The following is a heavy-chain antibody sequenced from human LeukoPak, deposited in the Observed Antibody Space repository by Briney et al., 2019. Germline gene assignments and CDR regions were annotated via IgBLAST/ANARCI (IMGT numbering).Heavy chain of an antibody. CDR2: INPNSGGT. CDR1: GYTFTGYY. CDR3: ARGDNMITFGGVIAR. J-gene: IGHJ4*02. Sequence: ASVKVSCKASGYTFTGYYMHWVRQAPGQGLEWMGWINPNSGGTNYAQKFQGRVTMTRDTSISTAYMELSRLRSDDTAVYYCARGDNMITFGGVIARWGQGTLVTVPS. V-gene: IGHV1-2*02. D-gene: IGHD3-16*02.